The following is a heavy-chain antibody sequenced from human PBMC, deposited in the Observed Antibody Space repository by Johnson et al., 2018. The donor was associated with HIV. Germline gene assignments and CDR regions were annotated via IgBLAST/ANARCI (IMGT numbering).Heavy chain of an antibody. Sequence: VQLVESGGGLIQPGGSLRLSCAASGLNVSSTYMSWVRQAPGKGLEWVANIKQDGSEKYYADSVKGRFTISRDNVKNSLYLQMNSLRAEDTALYYCARDFVAFGECTAFDIWGQGTMVAVSS. V-gene: IGHV3-7*03. CDR2: IKQDGSEK. D-gene: IGHD3-10*01. CDR3: ARDFVAFGECTAFDI. CDR1: GLNVSSTY. J-gene: IGHJ3*02.